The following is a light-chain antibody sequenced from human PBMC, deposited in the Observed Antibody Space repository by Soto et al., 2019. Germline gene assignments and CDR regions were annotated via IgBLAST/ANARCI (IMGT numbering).Light chain of an antibody. Sequence: EVVMTQSPLSLPVTLGQPASISCRSSQSLVHSNGNTFLTWFQQRPGQSPRRLISKVSIQDSGVSDRFGGSGSGTDLTLKISRVEAEDVGVYYCMQGTYAPKTFGQGTMVEI. J-gene: IGKJ1*01. CDR3: MQGTYAPKT. CDR2: KVS. CDR1: QSLVHSNGNTF. V-gene: IGKV2-30*02.